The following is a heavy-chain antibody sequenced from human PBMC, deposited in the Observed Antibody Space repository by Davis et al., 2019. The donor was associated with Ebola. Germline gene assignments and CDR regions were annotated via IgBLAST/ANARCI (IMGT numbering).Heavy chain of an antibody. CDR3: AKIVVVTAIPHFDY. CDR1: GFTFSSYA. V-gene: IGHV3-23*01. J-gene: IGHJ4*02. D-gene: IGHD2-21*02. CDR2: ISGSGGST. Sequence: GESLKISCAASGFTFSSYAISWVRQAPGKGLEWVSGISGSGGSTYYADSVKGRFTISRDNSKNTLYLQMNSLRAEDTAVYYCAKIVVVTAIPHFDYWGQGTLVTVSS.